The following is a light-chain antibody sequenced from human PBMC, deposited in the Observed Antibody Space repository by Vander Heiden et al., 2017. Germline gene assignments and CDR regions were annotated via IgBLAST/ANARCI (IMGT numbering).Light chain of an antibody. V-gene: IGLV3-25*03. J-gene: IGLJ2*01. Sequence: ELTQSHSVQVAPGQTARITCAGDALPFQHAYCYQHKPRQAPLLVIYKDNESPSGIPERFSGSNSGTTVTLTINGVQAEDEADYYCQSADSSGIYLIFGAGTKVTVL. CDR2: KDN. CDR1: ALPFQH. CDR3: QSADSSGIYLI.